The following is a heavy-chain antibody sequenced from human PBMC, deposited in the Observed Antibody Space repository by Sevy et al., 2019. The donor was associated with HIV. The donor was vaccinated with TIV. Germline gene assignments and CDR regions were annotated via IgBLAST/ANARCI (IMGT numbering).Heavy chain of an antibody. V-gene: IGHV1-24*01. CDR1: GYTLTELS. D-gene: IGHD3-3*02. Sequence: ASVKVSCKVSGYTLTELSMHWVRQAPGKGLEWMGGFDPEDGETIYAQKFQGRVTMTEDTSTDTAYMELSSLRSEDKAVYYCAIPFCMSIRYYYYGMDVRGQGTTVTVSS. CDR3: AIPFCMSIRYYYYGMDV. CDR2: FDPEDGET. J-gene: IGHJ6*02.